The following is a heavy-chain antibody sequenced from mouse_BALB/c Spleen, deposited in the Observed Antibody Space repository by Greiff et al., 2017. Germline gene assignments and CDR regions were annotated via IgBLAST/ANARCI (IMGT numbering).Heavy chain of an antibody. CDR3: NAITTVVGAMDY. Sequence: QVQLQQSGAELVRPGSSVKISCKASGYAFSSYWMNWVKQRPGQGLEWIGQIYPGDGDTNYNGKFKGKATLTADKSSSTAYMQLSSLTSEDSAVYYCNAITTVVGAMDYWGQGTSVTVSS. J-gene: IGHJ4*01. D-gene: IGHD1-1*01. CDR2: IYPGDGDT. CDR1: GYAFSSYW. V-gene: IGHV1-80*01.